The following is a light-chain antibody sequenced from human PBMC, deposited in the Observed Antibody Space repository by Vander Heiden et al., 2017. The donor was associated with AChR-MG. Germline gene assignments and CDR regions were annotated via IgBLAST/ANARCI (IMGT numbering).Light chain of an antibody. CDR2: DAS. CDR3: QQRSNWPLRGFT. V-gene: IGKV3-11*01. CDR1: QSVSSY. Sequence: EIVLTQSPATLSLSPGERATPSCRASQSVSSYLAWYQQNPGQAPRLLIYDASNRATGIPARFSGSGSGTDFTLTISSLEPEDFAVYYCQQRSNWPLRGFTFGPGTKVDIK. J-gene: IGKJ3*01.